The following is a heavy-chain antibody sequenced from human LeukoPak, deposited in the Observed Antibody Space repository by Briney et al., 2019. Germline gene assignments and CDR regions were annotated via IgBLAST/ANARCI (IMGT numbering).Heavy chain of an antibody. CDR3: ARQAFRITGFDP. J-gene: IGHJ5*02. V-gene: IGHV4-59*08. CDR1: GGSISSYY. Sequence: SETLSLTCTVSGGSISSYYWSWIRQPPGKGLEWIGYIYYSGSTNYNPSLKSRVTISVDTSKNPFSLKLSSVTAADTAVYYCARQAFRITGFDPWGQGTLVTVSS. CDR2: IYYSGST. D-gene: IGHD3-10*01.